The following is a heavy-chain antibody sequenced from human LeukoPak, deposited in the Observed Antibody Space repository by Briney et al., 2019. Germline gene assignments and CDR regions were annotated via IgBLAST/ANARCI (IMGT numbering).Heavy chain of an antibody. CDR3: AKDTKVPAAPLTDAFDI. V-gene: IGHV3-23*01. J-gene: IGHJ3*02. CDR2: IRSNGHTT. D-gene: IGHD2-2*01. CDR1: GFTFSSYW. Sequence: GGSLRLSCVASGFTFSSYWLSWVRQAPGKGLEWVSAIRSNGHTTYDADSVKGRFTISRDNSKNTLYLQMNSLRAEDTAVYYCAKDTKVPAAPLTDAFDIWGQGTMVTVSS.